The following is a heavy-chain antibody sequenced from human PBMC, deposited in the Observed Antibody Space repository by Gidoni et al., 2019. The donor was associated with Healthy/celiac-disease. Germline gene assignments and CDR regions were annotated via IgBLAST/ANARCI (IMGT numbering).Heavy chain of an antibody. CDR2: IYSGGST. CDR1: GFTVSSNY. V-gene: IGHV3-66*01. J-gene: IGHJ1*01. Sequence: EVQLVESGGGLVQPGGSLRLSCAASGFTVSSNYMSWVRQAPGKGLEWVSVIYSGGSTYYADSVKGRVTISRDNSKNTLYLQMNSLRAEDTAVYYCARDPSSSWPEYFQHWGQGTLVTVSS. D-gene: IGHD6-13*01. CDR3: ARDPSSSWPEYFQH.